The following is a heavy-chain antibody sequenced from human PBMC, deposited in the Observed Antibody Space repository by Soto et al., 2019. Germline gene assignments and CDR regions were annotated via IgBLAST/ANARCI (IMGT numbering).Heavy chain of an antibody. D-gene: IGHD3-10*01. CDR2: ISSDGNNQ. J-gene: IGHJ3*02. CDR1: GFTSSSFV. V-gene: IGHV3-30*18. Sequence: QVQLVESGGGVVQPGRSLRLSCAASGFTSSSFVIHWVRQAPGKGLEWRAVISSDGNNQYYADSVKGRFTISRDNSKNTLYLQVNSLRAEDTAVYFCAKERGVLDAFDIWGQGTMVTVSS. CDR3: AKERGVLDAFDI.